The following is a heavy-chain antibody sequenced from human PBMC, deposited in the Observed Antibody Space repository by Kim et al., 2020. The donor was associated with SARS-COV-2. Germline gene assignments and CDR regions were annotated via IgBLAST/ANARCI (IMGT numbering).Heavy chain of an antibody. V-gene: IGHV3-30*18. CDR1: GFTFSSYG. D-gene: IGHD2-21*01. CDR3: AKDALWGHNWFDP. CDR2: ISYDGSNK. J-gene: IGHJ5*02. Sequence: GGSLRLSCAASGFTFSSYGMHWVRQAPGKGLEWVAVISYDGSNKYYADSVKGRFTISRDNSKNTLYLQMNSLRAEDTAVYYCAKDALWGHNWFDPWGQGTLVTVSS.